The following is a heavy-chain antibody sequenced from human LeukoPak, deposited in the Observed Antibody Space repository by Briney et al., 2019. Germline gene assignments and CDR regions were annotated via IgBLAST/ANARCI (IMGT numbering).Heavy chain of an antibody. CDR1: GYTFSSYG. Sequence: GASLKVSCKASGYTFSSYGISWVRQAPGQGVEWMGWISAYNGNTNFAQEFQGRVTMTTDTSTSTASMELRSLRSDDTAVYYCARDQGIYNHRIIDSWGQGTLVTVSS. CDR2: ISAYNGNT. CDR3: ARDQGIYNHRIIDS. V-gene: IGHV1-18*01. D-gene: IGHD5-12*01. J-gene: IGHJ4*02.